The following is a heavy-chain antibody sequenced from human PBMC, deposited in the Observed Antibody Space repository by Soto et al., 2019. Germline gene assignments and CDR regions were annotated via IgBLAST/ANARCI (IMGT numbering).Heavy chain of an antibody. CDR3: AREPYCSGGSCYSFSREYYYYMDV. J-gene: IGHJ6*03. CDR1: GFTFSTYS. Sequence: EVQLVESGGDLVQPGGSLRLSCAASGFTFSTYSMNWVRLAPGKGLEWISYISSGSTTIYYEDSGRGRFTISRDNAKNSLYLQMNSLRAEDTAVYYCAREPYCSGGSCYSFSREYYYYMDVWGKGTTVTVSS. D-gene: IGHD2-15*01. V-gene: IGHV3-48*01. CDR2: ISSGSTTI.